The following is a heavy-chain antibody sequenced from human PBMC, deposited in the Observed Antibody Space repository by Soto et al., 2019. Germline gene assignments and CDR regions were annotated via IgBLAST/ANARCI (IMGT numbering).Heavy chain of an antibody. CDR3: ARDSRTYSSGQEDWFDP. CDR2: ISYDGSNK. D-gene: IGHD6-19*01. CDR1: GFTFSSYA. Sequence: QVPLVESGGGVVQPGRSLRLSCAASGFTFSSYAMHWVRQAPGKGLEWVAVISYDGSNKYYADSVKGRFTISRDNSKNTLYLQMNSLRAEDTAVYYCARDSRTYSSGQEDWFDPWGQGTLVTVSS. J-gene: IGHJ5*02. V-gene: IGHV3-30-3*01.